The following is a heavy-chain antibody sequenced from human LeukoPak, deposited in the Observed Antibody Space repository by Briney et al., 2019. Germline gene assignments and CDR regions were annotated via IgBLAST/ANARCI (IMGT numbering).Heavy chain of an antibody. J-gene: IGHJ4*02. V-gene: IGHV1-24*01. CDR1: GYTLTELS. Sequence: ASVKVSCKVSGYTLTELSMHWVRQAPGKGLEWMGGFDPEDGETIYAQKFQGRVTMTEDTSTDTAYMELSSLRSEDTAVYYCATLQSKGVPYDYWGQGTLVTVSS. CDR2: FDPEDGET. D-gene: IGHD4-11*01. CDR3: ATLQSKGVPYDY.